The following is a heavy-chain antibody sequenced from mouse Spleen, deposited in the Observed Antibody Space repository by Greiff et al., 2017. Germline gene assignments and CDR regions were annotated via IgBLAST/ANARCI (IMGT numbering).Heavy chain of an antibody. CDR3: ARGHYYDGSYVMDY. J-gene: IGHJ4*01. Sequence: EVKLVESEGGLVQPGSSMKLSCTASGFTFSDYYMAWVRQVPEKGLEWVANINYDGSSTYYLDSLKSRFIISRDNAKNILYLQMSSLKSEATATYYCARGHYYDGSYVMDYWGQGTSVTVSS. V-gene: IGHV5-16*01. CDR2: INYDGSST. D-gene: IGHD1-1*01. CDR1: GFTFSDYY.